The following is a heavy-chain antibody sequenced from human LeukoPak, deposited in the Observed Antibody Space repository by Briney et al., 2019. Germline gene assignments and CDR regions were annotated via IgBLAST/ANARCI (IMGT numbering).Heavy chain of an antibody. D-gene: IGHD5-18*01. Sequence: QPGGSLRLSCTASGFTFSGYWMHWVRQAPGKGLVWVSRINSDGSRTNYADCVKGRFTISRDNAKNTVFLQMSSLTAEDAAVYYCARVITGSTYGQFDFWGRGALATVSS. CDR1: GFTFSGYW. CDR3: ARVITGSTYGQFDF. J-gene: IGHJ4*02. V-gene: IGHV3-74*01. CDR2: INSDGSRT.